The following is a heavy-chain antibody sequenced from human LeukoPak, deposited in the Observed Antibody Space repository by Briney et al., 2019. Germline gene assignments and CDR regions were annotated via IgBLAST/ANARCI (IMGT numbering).Heavy chain of an antibody. Sequence: GGSLRLSCAASGFSVSSNYMSWVRQAPGKGLEWVSVIYGGNSTYYSDFVKGRFTIFRQNSKNTLYLQMNSLRAEDTAVYYCARDSYYYGSGSYYYYYGMDVWGQGTTVTVSS. J-gene: IGHJ6*02. D-gene: IGHD3-10*01. V-gene: IGHV3-53*04. CDR2: IYGGNST. CDR1: GFSVSSNY. CDR3: ARDSYYYGSGSYYYYYGMDV.